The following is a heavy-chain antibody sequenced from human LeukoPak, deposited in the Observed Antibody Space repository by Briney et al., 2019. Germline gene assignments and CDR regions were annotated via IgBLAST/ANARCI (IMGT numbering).Heavy chain of an antibody. D-gene: IGHD3-22*01. Sequence: GRSLRPSCAASGFTFSSYGMHWVRQAPGKGLEWVAVISYDGSNKYYADSVKGRFTISRDNSKNTLYLQMNSLRAEDTAVYYCAKDLLAAVVAWGQGTLVTVSS. CDR1: GFTFSSYG. V-gene: IGHV3-30*18. J-gene: IGHJ4*02. CDR3: AKDLLAAVVA. CDR2: ISYDGSNK.